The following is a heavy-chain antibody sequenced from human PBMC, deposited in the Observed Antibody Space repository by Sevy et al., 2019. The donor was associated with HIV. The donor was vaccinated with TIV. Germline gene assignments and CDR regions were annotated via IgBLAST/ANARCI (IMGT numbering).Heavy chain of an antibody. CDR2: ISGSTIDT. CDR3: SKGRAYSLSWYYLDH. D-gene: IGHD6-13*01. J-gene: IGHJ4*02. CDR1: GFTFGNYA. V-gene: IGHV3-23*01. Sequence: GGSLRLSCAASGFTFGNYAMNWVRQAPGKGLEWVSSISGSTIDTTYADSVKGRLTISRDNSPITLYLEMNSLRAEDTAVYYCSKGRAYSLSWYYLDHWGQGTLVTVSS.